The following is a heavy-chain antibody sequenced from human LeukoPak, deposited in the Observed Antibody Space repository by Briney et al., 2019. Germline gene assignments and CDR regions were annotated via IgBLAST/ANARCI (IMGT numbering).Heavy chain of an antibody. CDR1: GFTFSSYA. CDR2: TGSTGVST. CDR3: AKDPGVVPAHYFDY. V-gene: IGHV3-23*01. J-gene: IGHJ4*02. Sequence: GGSLRLSCAASGFTFSSYAMNWVRQAPGKGLEWVSATGSTGVSTFYADSVKGRFTVSRDNSKNTLSLQMNGLRAEGTAVYYCAKDPGVVPAHYFDYWGQGILVTVSS. D-gene: IGHD2-2*01.